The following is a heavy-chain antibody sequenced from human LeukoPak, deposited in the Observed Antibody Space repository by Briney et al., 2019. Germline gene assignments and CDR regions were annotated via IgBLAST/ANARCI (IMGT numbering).Heavy chain of an antibody. J-gene: IGHJ4*02. Sequence: ASVKVSCKASGYTFTGYYMHWVRQAPGQGLEWMGWIIPIFGTANYAQKFQGRVTITADKSTSTAYMELSSLRSEDTAVYYCARTGGHYYDSSGIDYWGQGTLVTVSS. CDR2: IIPIFGTA. V-gene: IGHV1-69*06. D-gene: IGHD3-22*01. CDR1: GYTFTGYY. CDR3: ARTGGHYYDSSGIDY.